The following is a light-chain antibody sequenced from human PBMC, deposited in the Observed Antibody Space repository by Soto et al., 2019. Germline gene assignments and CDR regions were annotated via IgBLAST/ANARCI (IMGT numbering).Light chain of an antibody. Sequence: EIVMTQSPATLSVSPGDRATLSCRAGQPLNNNVAWYQHKPGQAPRLLIYGTSTRATGISARFSGSGSGTEFTLTVSSLQSEDFAVYYCQQYIDWPPGTFGQGTKVDIK. CDR3: QQYIDWPPGT. CDR1: QPLNNN. V-gene: IGKV3-15*01. J-gene: IGKJ1*01. CDR2: GTS.